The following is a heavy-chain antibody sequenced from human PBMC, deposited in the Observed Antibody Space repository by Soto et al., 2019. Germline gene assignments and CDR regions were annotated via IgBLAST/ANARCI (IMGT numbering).Heavy chain of an antibody. CDR3: AKSDGAEENDAFDI. J-gene: IGHJ3*02. V-gene: IGHV1-2*04. Sequence: QVRLVQSGPEVRKPGASVKISCEASGYSFTGHYLHWVRQAPGHGLEWMGWINPNRGGTNYAQKFQDWISITRDKALSTVYMDLSSLRSEYTAMYYCAKSDGAEENDAFDIWGQGTMISVS. CDR2: INPNRGGT. CDR1: GYSFTGHY. D-gene: IGHD3-16*01.